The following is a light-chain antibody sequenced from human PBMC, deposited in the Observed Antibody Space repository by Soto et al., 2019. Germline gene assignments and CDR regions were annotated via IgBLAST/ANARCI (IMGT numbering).Light chain of an antibody. CDR1: QDITKS. V-gene: IGKV1-33*01. CDR2: IAS. Sequence: DIQMTQSPSSVSASVGDRVTITCQATQDITKSLNWYQQKPGKAPKLLIYIASNLERGVPSRFSGSGSGTHFSLTISSLQPEDFATYFCQQYDSVPYTFCQGTTVDIK. CDR3: QQYDSVPYT. J-gene: IGKJ2*01.